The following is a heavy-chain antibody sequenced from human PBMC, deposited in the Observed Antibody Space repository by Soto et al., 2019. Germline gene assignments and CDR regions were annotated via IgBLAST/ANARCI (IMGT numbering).Heavy chain of an antibody. CDR2: IYYSGST. V-gene: IGHV4-30-4*01. CDR1: GGSISSGDDY. Sequence: PSETLALSCTVSGGSISSGDDYWSWIRQPPGKGLEWIGYIYYSGSTYYNPSLKSRVTISVDTSKNQFSLKLSSVTAADTAVYYCARASASAYYYYYSGMDVWGQGTTVTVSS. J-gene: IGHJ6*02. CDR3: ARASASAYYYYYSGMDV.